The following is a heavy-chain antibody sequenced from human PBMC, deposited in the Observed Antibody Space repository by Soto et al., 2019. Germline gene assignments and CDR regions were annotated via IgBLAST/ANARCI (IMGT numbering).Heavy chain of an antibody. J-gene: IGHJ6*02. V-gene: IGHV3-23*01. CDR1: GFSFSSYA. CDR2: ISGSGADT. CDR3: ARGGYCSSTSCYRYGMDV. D-gene: IGHD2-2*03. Sequence: PGGSLRLSCSASGFSFSSYAMSWVRQAPGKGLEWVSAISGSGADTYYADSVKGRFTISRDNSNNTLCLQVNSLRAEDTAVYYCARGGYCSSTSCYRYGMDVWGQGTTVTVSS.